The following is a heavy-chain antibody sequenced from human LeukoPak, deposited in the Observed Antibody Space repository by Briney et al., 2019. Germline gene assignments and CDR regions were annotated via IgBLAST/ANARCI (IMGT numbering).Heavy chain of an antibody. Sequence: GRSLRLSCAASGFTFSSYGMHWVRQTPGMGLEWVAVISYDGSNKYYADSVKGRFTISRDNSKNTLYLQMNSLRAEDTAVYYCAKDDFGDYGDAFEIRGQGTMVTVSS. J-gene: IGHJ3*02. CDR1: GFTFSSYG. CDR2: ISYDGSNK. V-gene: IGHV3-30*18. CDR3: AKDDFGDYGDAFEI. D-gene: IGHD4-17*01.